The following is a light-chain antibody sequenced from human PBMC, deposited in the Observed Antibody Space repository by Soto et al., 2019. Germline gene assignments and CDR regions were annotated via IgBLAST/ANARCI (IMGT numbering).Light chain of an antibody. V-gene: IGKV3-20*01. Sequence: ENVLTQSPGTLSVSPGEGVTLSCRASQNVGSDYLAWYQLKPGQAPRLLIFGASIRATGIPDRFIGSGSGTDFSLTVSRLEPEDFAVYYCQQYDTSPITFGRGTQVEIK. J-gene: IGKJ4*01. CDR2: GAS. CDR1: QNVGSDY. CDR3: QQYDTSPIT.